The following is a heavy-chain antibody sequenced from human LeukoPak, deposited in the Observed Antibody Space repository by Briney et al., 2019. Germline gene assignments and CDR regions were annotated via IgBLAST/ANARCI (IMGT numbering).Heavy chain of an antibody. CDR1: GFPFSTYA. J-gene: IGHJ4*02. D-gene: IGHD6-13*01. V-gene: IGHV3-23*01. CDR3: AKPPYSTSWSSFDY. CDR2: VSSSGGTT. Sequence: GGSLRLSCAASGFPFSTYAMSWVRQAPGKGLEWVSTVSSSGGTTYSTDSVKGRFSISRDNSKSTLYLQMNSLRAEDTAVYYCAKPPYSTSWSSFDYWGQGTLVTVSS.